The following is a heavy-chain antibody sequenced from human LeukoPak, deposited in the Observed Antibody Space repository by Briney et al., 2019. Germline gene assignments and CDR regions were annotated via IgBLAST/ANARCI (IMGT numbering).Heavy chain of an antibody. Sequence: HTGGSLRLSCAASGFTFSSYAMHWVRQAPGKGLQYVSAISSGGGNTYYANSVKGRFTISRDNSKNTLYLQMGSLRAEDMAVYYCARVGDSNYFDYWGQGTLVTVSS. CDR2: ISSGGGNT. J-gene: IGHJ4*02. V-gene: IGHV3-64*01. D-gene: IGHD3-16*01. CDR1: GFTFSSYA. CDR3: ARVGDSNYFDY.